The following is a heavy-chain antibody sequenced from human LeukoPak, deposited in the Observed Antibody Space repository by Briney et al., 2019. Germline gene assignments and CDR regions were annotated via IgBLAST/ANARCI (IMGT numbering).Heavy chain of an antibody. V-gene: IGHV3-30*18. CDR2: ISYDGSNK. CDR3: AKSLEELPFDA. D-gene: IGHD3-16*01. J-gene: IGHJ5*02. CDR1: GFTFSSYG. Sequence: GGSLRLSCAASGFTFSSYGMHWVRQAPGKGLEWVAVISYDGSNKYYADSVKGRFTISRDNSKNTLYLQMNSLRAEDTAVYYCAKSLEELPFDAWGQGTLVTVSS.